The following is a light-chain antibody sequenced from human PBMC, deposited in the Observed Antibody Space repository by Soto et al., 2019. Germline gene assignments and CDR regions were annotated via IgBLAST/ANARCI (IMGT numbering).Light chain of an antibody. CDR2: GAS. V-gene: IGKV3-20*01. J-gene: IGKJ2*01. CDR3: QHYGSSSMYT. Sequence: EIVLTQSPGTLSLSAGEGATLSCRASQSVRSSYLAWYQQKPGQAPRLLIYGASTRATGMPDRFSGSGSGTYFTLTFSRLEPEDFAVYYCQHYGSSSMYTFGPGTKPEIK. CDR1: QSVRSSY.